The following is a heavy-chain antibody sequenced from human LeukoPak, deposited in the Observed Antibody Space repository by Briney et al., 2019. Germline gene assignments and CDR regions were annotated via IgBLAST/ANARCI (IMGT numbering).Heavy chain of an antibody. J-gene: IGHJ4*02. V-gene: IGHV3-21*01. Sequence: GGSLRLSCAASGFTFSNYNMHWVRQAPGKGLEWVSSISSTSTYIYYADSVKGRFTISRDNAKNSLYLQMNSLRAEDTAVYYCAKTHPYYNFDYWGQGTLVTVSS. CDR3: AKTHPYYNFDY. CDR1: GFTFSNYN. D-gene: IGHD3-22*01. CDR2: ISSTSTYI.